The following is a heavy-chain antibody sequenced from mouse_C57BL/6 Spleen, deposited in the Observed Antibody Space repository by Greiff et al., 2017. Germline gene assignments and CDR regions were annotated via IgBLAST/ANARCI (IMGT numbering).Heavy chain of an antibody. V-gene: IGHV1-85*01. D-gene: IGHD1-1*01. CDR3: ARFTTVVDFDY. J-gene: IGHJ2*01. Sequence: VQGVESGPELVKPGASVKLSCKASGYTFTSYDINWVKQRPGQGLEWIGWIYPRDGSTKYNEKFKGKATLTVDTSSSTAYMELHSLTSEDSAVYFCARFTTVVDFDYWGQGTTLTVSS. CDR2: IYPRDGST. CDR1: GYTFTSYD.